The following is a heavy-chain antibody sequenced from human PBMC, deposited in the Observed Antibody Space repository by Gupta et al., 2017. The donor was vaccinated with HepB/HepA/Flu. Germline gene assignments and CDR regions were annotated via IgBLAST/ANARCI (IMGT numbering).Heavy chain of an antibody. Sequence: EVQLVESGGGLVQPGGSMRLSCAASGFTLSSHWMGWVRQAPGKGLEWVANIKQDGYEDYVISVKGRFTISRDNAKKSVYLQMNSLRVGDSAVYYGAGGPYYCSRTDFFDN. CDR2: IKQDGYE. CDR3: AGGPYYCSRTDFFDN. J-gene: IGHJ4*01. D-gene: IGHD3-10*01. CDR1: GFTLSSHW. V-gene: IGHV3-7*01.